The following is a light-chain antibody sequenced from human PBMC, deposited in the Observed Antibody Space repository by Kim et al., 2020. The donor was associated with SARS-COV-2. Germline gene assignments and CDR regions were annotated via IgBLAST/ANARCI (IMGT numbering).Light chain of an antibody. CDR3: QTWGTPVV. CDR2: VNRDGSH. Sequence: ASSRRPGTLGGRHNSDACAWHQQRPERGPHFLLKVNRDGSHYKGDGIPDRFSGSSSESERYLTISTLQSDDEADYYCQTWGTPVVLGGGTQLPVL. J-gene: IGLJ2*01. V-gene: IGLV4-69*01. CDR1: GRHNSDA.